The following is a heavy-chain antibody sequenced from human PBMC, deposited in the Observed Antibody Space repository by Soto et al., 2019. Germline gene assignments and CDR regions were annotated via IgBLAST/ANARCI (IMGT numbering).Heavy chain of an antibody. CDR2: IYYSGST. D-gene: IGHD3-3*01. J-gene: IGHJ6*02. Sequence: SETLSLTCTVSGGSISSSSYYWGWIRQRPVKGLEWIGSIYYSGSTYYNPSLKSRVTISVDTSKNQFSLKLSSVTAADTAVYYCARLLSWSRFLEWPSIYYYYGMDVWGQGTTVTVSS. CDR1: GGSISSSSYY. V-gene: IGHV4-39*01. CDR3: ARLLSWSRFLEWPSIYYYYGMDV.